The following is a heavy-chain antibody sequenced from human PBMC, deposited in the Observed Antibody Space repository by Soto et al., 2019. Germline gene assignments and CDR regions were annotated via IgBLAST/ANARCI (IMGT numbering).Heavy chain of an antibody. J-gene: IGHJ5*02. Sequence: QVQLVQSGAEVKKPGASVKVSCKASGYTFTSYGISWVRQAPGQGLEWMGWISAYNGNINYAQKLQGRVTMTTDTSTSTAYMELRSLRSDDTAVYYCARDQRITIFGVVSLNWFDPWGQGTLVTVSS. V-gene: IGHV1-18*01. CDR3: ARDQRITIFGVVSLNWFDP. D-gene: IGHD3-3*01. CDR1: GYTFTSYG. CDR2: ISAYNGNI.